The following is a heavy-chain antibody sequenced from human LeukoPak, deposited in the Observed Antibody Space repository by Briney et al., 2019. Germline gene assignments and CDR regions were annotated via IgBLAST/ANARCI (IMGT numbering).Heavy chain of an antibody. D-gene: IGHD2-15*01. V-gene: IGHV4-34*01. CDR2: INHSGST. CDR3: ARGVVVVAATPLYYYYYMDV. Sequence: SETLSLTCAVYGGSFSGYYWSWIRQPPGKGLEWIGEINHSGSTNYNPSLKSRVTISVDTSKNQFSLKLSSVTAADTAVYYCARGVVVVAATPLYYYYYMDVWGKGTTVTVSS. J-gene: IGHJ6*03. CDR1: GGSFSGYY.